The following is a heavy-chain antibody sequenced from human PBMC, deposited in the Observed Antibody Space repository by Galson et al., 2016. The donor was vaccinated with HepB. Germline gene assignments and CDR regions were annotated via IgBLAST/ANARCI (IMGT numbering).Heavy chain of an antibody. Sequence: LRLSCAASGFSFSSYWMSWVRQAPGKGLVWVANIKQDGSETYYVDFVKGRFTISRDNAKRSLFLEMNSVRVEDTALYYCARNYDTSGYYRPAFDMWGHGTMVTVSS. V-gene: IGHV3-7*01. J-gene: IGHJ3*02. D-gene: IGHD3-22*01. CDR3: ARNYDTSGYYRPAFDM. CDR2: IKQDGSET. CDR1: GFSFSSYW.